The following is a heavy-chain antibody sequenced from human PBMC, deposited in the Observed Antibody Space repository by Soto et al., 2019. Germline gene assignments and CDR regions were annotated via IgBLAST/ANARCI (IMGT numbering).Heavy chain of an antibody. CDR1: GFTFSNVW. J-gene: IGHJ3*02. Sequence: GGSLRLSCAASGFTFSNVWMSWVRQAPGKGLEWVGRIKSKTDGATTDFAAPVKGRFTISRDDSKNTLYLQMNSLKTEDTAVYYCATYNRNDAFDIWGQGTMVTVSS. CDR2: IKSKTDGATT. CDR3: ATYNRNDAFDI. D-gene: IGHD1-20*01. V-gene: IGHV3-15*01.